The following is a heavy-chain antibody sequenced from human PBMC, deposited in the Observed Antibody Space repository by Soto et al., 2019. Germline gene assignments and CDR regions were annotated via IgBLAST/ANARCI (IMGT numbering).Heavy chain of an antibody. CDR1: GFSFIGSA. V-gene: IGHV3-73*01. Sequence: GGSLRLSFAASGFSFIGSAMHWVRQASGKGLEWVGRMRSRANSYATTYAGSVKGRFTISRDDSKNTAYLQMNSLKTEDTAVYYCTTSANDKFVDYWGQGTLVTVSS. CDR3: TTSANDKFVDY. J-gene: IGHJ4*02. D-gene: IGHD5-12*01. CDR2: MRSRANSYAT.